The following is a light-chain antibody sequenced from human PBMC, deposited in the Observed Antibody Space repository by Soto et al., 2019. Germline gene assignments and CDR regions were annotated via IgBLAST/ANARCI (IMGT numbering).Light chain of an antibody. CDR2: GAT. CDR3: QQYGSSRT. Sequence: EILFTQSPGTLSVSPGERGTLSCRASQTVRDNLGWYQQKPGQPPRLLIYGATTRATGIPARFSGSGSWTDFTLTIKRLEPEDFAVYYCQQYGSSRTFGQGTKVDIK. CDR1: QTVRDN. J-gene: IGKJ1*01. V-gene: IGKV3-20*01.